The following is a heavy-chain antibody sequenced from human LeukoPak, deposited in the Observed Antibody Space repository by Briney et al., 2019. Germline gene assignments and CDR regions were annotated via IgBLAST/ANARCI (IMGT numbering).Heavy chain of an antibody. Sequence: GASVKVSCKASGYTFTSYGISWVRQAPGQGREWMGWISAYNGNTNYAQKLQGRVTMTTATSTRTAYMELRSLRSDDTAVYYCAREGVTMIVVAETGPDYWGQGTLVTVSS. D-gene: IGHD3-22*01. CDR3: AREGVTMIVVAETGPDY. J-gene: IGHJ4*02. V-gene: IGHV1-18*01. CDR1: GYTFTSYG. CDR2: ISAYNGNT.